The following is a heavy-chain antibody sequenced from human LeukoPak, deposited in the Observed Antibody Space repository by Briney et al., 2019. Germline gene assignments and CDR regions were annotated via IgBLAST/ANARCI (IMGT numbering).Heavy chain of an antibody. D-gene: IGHD6-19*01. CDR1: GGSFSGYY. Sequence: ASETLSLTCAVYGGSFSGYYWSWIRQPPGKGLEWIGEINHSGSTNYNPSLKSRVTISVDTSKNQFSLKLSSVTAADTAVYYCARRRRGSSGWFDPWGQGTLVTVSS. V-gene: IGHV4-34*01. CDR3: ARRRRGSSGWFDP. J-gene: IGHJ5*02. CDR2: INHSGST.